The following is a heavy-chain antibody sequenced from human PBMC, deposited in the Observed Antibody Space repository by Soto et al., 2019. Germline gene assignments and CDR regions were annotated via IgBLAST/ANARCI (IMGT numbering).Heavy chain of an antibody. D-gene: IGHD4-17*01. CDR2: ISYDGSNK. V-gene: IGHV3-30-3*01. CDR1: GFTFSSYA. CDR3: ARDRSLYGDYDWYFDL. Sequence: QVQLVESGGGVVQPGRSLRLSCAASGFTFSSYAMHWVRQAPGKGLEGVAVISYDGSNKYYADSVKGRFTISRDNSKNTLYLQMNSLRAEDTAVYYCARDRSLYGDYDWYFDLWGRGTLVTVSS. J-gene: IGHJ2*01.